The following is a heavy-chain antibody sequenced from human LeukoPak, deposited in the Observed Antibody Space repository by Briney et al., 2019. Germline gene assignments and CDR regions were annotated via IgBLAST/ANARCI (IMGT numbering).Heavy chain of an antibody. CDR1: GGSMTTHY. CDR2: IYYSGTT. Sequence: SETLSLTCIVSGGSMTTHYWSWFRQPPWKGLEWIGYIYYSGTTNYNSSLESRVTISVDTSKNQFSLRLNSVTAADTAFYYCARGGWYQDYWGQGTLVTVSS. D-gene: IGHD6-19*01. J-gene: IGHJ4*02. V-gene: IGHV4-59*11. CDR3: ARGGWYQDY.